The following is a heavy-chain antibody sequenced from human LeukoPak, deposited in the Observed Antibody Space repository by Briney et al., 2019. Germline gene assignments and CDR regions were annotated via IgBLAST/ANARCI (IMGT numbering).Heavy chain of an antibody. Sequence: GGSLRLSCAASGFTFSSCGMSWVRQAPGKGLERVSAISGSGGSTYYADSVQGRFTISRENSTNTPYLQMNSLRAEDTAVYYCAKEGGYGEFSSYFEYWGQGTLVTVSS. V-gene: IGHV3-23*01. CDR2: ISGSGGST. J-gene: IGHJ4*02. CDR1: GFTFSSCG. D-gene: IGHD3-10*01. CDR3: AKEGGYGEFSSYFEY.